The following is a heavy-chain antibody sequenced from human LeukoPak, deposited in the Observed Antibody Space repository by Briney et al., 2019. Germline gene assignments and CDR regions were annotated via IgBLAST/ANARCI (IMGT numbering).Heavy chain of an antibody. CDR2: IYTGGST. CDR1: GFTFSSYA. V-gene: IGHV3-53*01. D-gene: IGHD1-26*01. Sequence: GRSLRLPCAASGFTFSSYAMHWVRQAPGKGLEWVSVIYTGGSTYYADSVMGRFTISRDTSKNTLFPQMNSLRAEDTAVYYCARDVGKGTDYWGQGTLVTVSS. CDR3: ARDVGKGTDY. J-gene: IGHJ4*02.